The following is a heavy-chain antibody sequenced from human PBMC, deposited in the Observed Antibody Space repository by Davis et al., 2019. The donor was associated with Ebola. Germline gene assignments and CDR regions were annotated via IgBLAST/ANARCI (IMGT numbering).Heavy chain of an antibody. CDR2: MNPNNGNT. CDR3: ARGGYSYGYGLDY. J-gene: IGHJ4*02. Sequence: AASVKVSCKASGGTFSSYAISWVRQAPGQGLEWMGWMNPNNGNTGYAQKFQGRVTMTRNNSINTAYMEVNGLTSKDTAVYYCARGGYSYGYGLDYWGQGSLVTVSS. CDR1: GGTFSSYA. D-gene: IGHD5-18*01. V-gene: IGHV1-8*02.